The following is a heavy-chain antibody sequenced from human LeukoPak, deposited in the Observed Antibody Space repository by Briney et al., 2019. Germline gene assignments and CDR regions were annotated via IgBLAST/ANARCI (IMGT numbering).Heavy chain of an antibody. CDR3: ARAKGRARNWFDP. Sequence: SETLSLTCAVYGGSFSGYYWSWIRQPPGKGLEWIGEINHSGSTNHNPSLKSRVTISVDTSKHQFSLKLSSVTAADTAVYYCARAKGRARNWFDPWGQGTLVTVSS. CDR1: GGSFSGYY. J-gene: IGHJ5*02. V-gene: IGHV4-34*01. D-gene: IGHD2-15*01. CDR2: INHSGST.